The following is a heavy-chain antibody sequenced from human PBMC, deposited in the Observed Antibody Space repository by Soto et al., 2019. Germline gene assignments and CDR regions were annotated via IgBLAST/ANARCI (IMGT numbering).Heavy chain of an antibody. CDR3: ARDPGYSSSWYSLAFDI. Sequence: SETLSLTCTVSGGSISSYYWSWIRQPPGKGLEWIGYIYYSGSTNYNPSLKSRVTISVDTSKNQFSLKLSSVTAADTAVYYCARDPGYSSSWYSLAFDIRGQGTMVTVSS. CDR2: IYYSGST. J-gene: IGHJ3*02. CDR1: GGSISSYY. V-gene: IGHV4-59*01. D-gene: IGHD6-13*01.